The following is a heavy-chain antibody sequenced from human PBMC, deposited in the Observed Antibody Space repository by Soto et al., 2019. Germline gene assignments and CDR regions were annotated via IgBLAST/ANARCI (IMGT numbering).Heavy chain of an antibody. J-gene: IGHJ6*02. D-gene: IGHD3-3*01. Sequence: GCLRRSGSASGFTFSSSGIHWVRQAPGKGLEWVAVISYDGSNKFYIDSVKGRFTVSRDNSKNTLYLQMSSLRAEDTAVYYCAKDRQADFWRLPSPMDVWGQGTTVTV. CDR2: ISYDGSNK. CDR1: GFTFSSSG. V-gene: IGHV3-30*18. CDR3: AKDRQADFWRLPSPMDV.